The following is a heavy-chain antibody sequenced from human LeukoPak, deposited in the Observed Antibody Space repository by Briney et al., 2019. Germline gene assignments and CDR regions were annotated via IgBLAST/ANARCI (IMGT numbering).Heavy chain of an antibody. Sequence: ASVKVSCKASGYTFTSYGISWVRQAPGQGLEWMGWISAYNGNTNYPQKLQGRVTMTTDTSTSKAYMELRSLRSDDTAVYYCARVWEDYYGSANWFDPWGQGTLVTVSS. J-gene: IGHJ5*02. CDR1: GYTFTSYG. V-gene: IGHV1-18*04. D-gene: IGHD3-10*01. CDR3: ARVWEDYYGSANWFDP. CDR2: ISAYNGNT.